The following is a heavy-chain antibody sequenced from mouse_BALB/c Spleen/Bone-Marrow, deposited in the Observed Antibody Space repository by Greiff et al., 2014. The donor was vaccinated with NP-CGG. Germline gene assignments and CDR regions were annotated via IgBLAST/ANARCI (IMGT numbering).Heavy chain of an antibody. CDR1: GFTFGSFG. J-gene: IGHJ4*01. Sequence: EVKLQESGGGLVQPGGSRKLSCAASGFTFGSFGMHWVRQAPEKGLEWVAYISSGSSTIYYADTMKGRFTISRDNPKNTLFLQMASLRSEDTAMYYCTRSGTLGSMDYWSQGTSVTVSS. CDR3: TRSGTLGSMDY. D-gene: IGHD1-2*01. CDR2: ISSGSSTI. V-gene: IGHV5-17*02.